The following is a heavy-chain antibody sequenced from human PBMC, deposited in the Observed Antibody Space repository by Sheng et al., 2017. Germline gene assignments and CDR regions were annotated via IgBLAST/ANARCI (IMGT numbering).Heavy chain of an antibody. CDR1: GGSISSSSYY. CDR3: ARHQTYYDSNRYFDY. V-gene: IGHV4-39*01. CDR2: IYYSGSH. Sequence: QLQLQESGPGLVKPSETLSLTCTVSGGSISSSSYYWGWIRQPPGKGLEWIGSIYYSGSHLLQPALKSRVTISVDTSKNQFSLKLSSVTAADTAVYYCARHQTYYDSNRYFDYWGQGTLVTVSS. D-gene: IGHD3-22*01. J-gene: IGHJ4*02.